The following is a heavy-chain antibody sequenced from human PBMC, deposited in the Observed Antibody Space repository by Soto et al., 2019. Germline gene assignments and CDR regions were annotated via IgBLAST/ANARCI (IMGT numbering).Heavy chain of an antibody. D-gene: IGHD5-12*01. Sequence: SQTLALTWAISGDNVSSNTASWNWIRQSPSRGLDWLERTYFRSKWYNDYAVSVKSRIIINPDTSNNQFSLQLISVTPHDPAVYFRAKGDNLGPKTGYAFDPWGQGIMVTVSS. CDR3: AKGDNLGPKTGYAFDP. J-gene: IGHJ5*02. CDR1: GDNVSSNTAS. V-gene: IGHV6-1*01. CDR2: TYFRSKWYN.